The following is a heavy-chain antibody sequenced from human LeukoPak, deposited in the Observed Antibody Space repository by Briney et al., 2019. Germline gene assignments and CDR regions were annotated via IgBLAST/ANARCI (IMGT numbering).Heavy chain of an antibody. D-gene: IGHD1-26*01. CDR1: GYTLTELS. Sequence: ASVKVSRKVSGYTLTELSMHWVRQAPGKGLEWMGGFDPEDGETTYAQKFQGRVTMTEDTSTDTAYMEPSSLRSEDTAVYSRATAWEWERGGAHFDPSGQGTPVSVSP. CDR2: FDPEDGET. J-gene: IGHJ4*01. CDR3: ATAWEWERGGAHFDP. V-gene: IGHV1-24*01.